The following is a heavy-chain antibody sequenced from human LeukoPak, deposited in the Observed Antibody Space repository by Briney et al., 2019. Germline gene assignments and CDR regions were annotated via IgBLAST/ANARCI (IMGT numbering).Heavy chain of an antibody. CDR3: AREKSGGTTGPHFEH. D-gene: IGHD1-14*01. J-gene: IGHJ4*02. V-gene: IGHV3-21*04. CDR1: GFTFSSYS. Sequence: PGGSLRLSCAASGFTFSSYSMNWVRQAPGKGLEWVSSISSSSSYIYYADSVKGRFTISRDNAKNSLYLQMNSLRPEDTAVYYCAREKSGGTTGPHFEHWGQGTLVSVSS. CDR2: ISSSSSYI.